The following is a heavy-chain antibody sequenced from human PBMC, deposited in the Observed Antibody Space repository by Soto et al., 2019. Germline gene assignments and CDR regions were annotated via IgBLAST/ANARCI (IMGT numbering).Heavy chain of an antibody. CDR2: IYHSGST. J-gene: IGHJ4*02. V-gene: IGHV4-4*02. CDR1: GGSISSSNW. D-gene: IGHD4-17*01. Sequence: SETLSLTCAVSGGSISSSNWWSWVRQPPGKGLEWIGEIYHSGSTNYNPSLKSRVTISVDKSKNQFSLKLSSVTAADTAVYYCARASDYGDYKYDYWGQGTLVTVSS. CDR3: ARASDYGDYKYDY.